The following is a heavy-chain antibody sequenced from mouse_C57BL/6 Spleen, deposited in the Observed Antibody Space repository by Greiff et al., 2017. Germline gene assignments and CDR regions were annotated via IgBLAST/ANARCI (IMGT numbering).Heavy chain of an antibody. J-gene: IGHJ2*01. D-gene: IGHD1-1*01. V-gene: IGHV1-53*01. CDR1: GYTFTSYW. Sequence: QVQLKESGTELVKPGASVKLSCKASGYTFTSYWMHWVKQRPGQGLEWIGNINPSNGGTNYNEKFKSKATLTVDKSSSTAYMQLSSLTSEDSAVYYCARESITTVVDYWGQGTTLTVSS. CDR3: ARESITTVVDY. CDR2: INPSNGGT.